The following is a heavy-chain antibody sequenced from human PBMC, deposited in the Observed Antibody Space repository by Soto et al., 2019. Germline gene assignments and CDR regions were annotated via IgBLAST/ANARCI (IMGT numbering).Heavy chain of an antibody. CDR2: INHSGST. J-gene: IGHJ4*02. V-gene: IGHV4-34*01. CDR1: GGSFSGYY. D-gene: IGHD5-12*01. Sequence: WTASETLSLTCAVYGGSFSGYYWSWIRQPPGKGLEWIGEINHSGSTNYNPSLKSRVTISVDTSKNQFSLKLSSVTAADTAVYYCARAPQYSGYELDYWGQGTLVTVSS. CDR3: ARAPQYSGYELDY.